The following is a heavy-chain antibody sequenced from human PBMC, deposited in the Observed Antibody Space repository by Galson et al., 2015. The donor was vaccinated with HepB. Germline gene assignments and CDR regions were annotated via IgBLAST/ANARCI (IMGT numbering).Heavy chain of an antibody. V-gene: IGHV4-39*01. Sequence: SETLSLTCSVSGVSIRDTYYDWGWVRQAPGKGLEWIGTIFCSGTTYYCGETTSYNPSLKNRVTIFADTPKNEVSLKLRSVTAADTAVYYCARPQGLVRGPFPGSDPFKIWGQGTMVTVSS. CDR2: IFCSGTT. CDR1: GVSIRDTYYD. D-gene: IGHD3-10*01. CDR3: ARPQGLVRGPFPGSDPFKI. J-gene: IGHJ3*02.